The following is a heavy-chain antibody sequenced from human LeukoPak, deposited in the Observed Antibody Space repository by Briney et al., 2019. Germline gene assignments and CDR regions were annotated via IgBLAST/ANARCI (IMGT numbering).Heavy chain of an antibody. Sequence: PGGSLRLSCAASGFTFSIYEMNWARHAPGKGLEWVSYISSSGSTIYYADSVKGRFTISRDNAKNSLYLQMNSLRAEDTAVYYCARDLKRDSYAYYGMDVWGQGTTVTVSS. CDR3: ARDLKRDSYAYYGMDV. D-gene: IGHD5-18*01. CDR1: GFTFSIYE. V-gene: IGHV3-48*03. CDR2: ISSSGSTI. J-gene: IGHJ6*02.